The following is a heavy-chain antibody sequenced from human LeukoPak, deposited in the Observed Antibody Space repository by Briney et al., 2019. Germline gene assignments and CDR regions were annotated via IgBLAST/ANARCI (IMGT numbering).Heavy chain of an antibody. Sequence: GRSLRLSCATSGFTFSNYGMYWVRQAPGKGLEWVAVIWYDGSNIHYADSVKGRFTISRDNSMNTLYLQMNSLRAEDTAVYYCTTCYNFWSGYCFDYWGQGTLVTVSS. D-gene: IGHD3-3*01. CDR1: GFTFSNYG. CDR3: TTCYNFWSGYCFDY. V-gene: IGHV3-33*01. J-gene: IGHJ4*02. CDR2: IWYDGSNI.